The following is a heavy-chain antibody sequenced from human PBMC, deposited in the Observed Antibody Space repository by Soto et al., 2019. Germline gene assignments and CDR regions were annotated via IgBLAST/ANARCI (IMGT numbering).Heavy chain of an antibody. CDR2: ISAYNGNT. D-gene: IGHD3-10*01. J-gene: IGHJ4*02. CDR3: ARDLYYYGSGTYSGGY. Sequence: QVQLVQSGAEVKKPGASVKVSCKASGYTFSNYGFTWVRQAPGQGLEWMGWISAYNGNTNYAQNLQGRVTMTTDTXTXXAYMELRSLRSDDTAVYYCARDLYYYGSGTYSGGYWGQGTLVTVSS. CDR1: GYTFSNYG. V-gene: IGHV1-18*01.